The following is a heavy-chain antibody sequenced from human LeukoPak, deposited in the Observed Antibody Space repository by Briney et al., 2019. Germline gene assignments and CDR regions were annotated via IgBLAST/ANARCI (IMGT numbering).Heavy chain of an antibody. J-gene: IGHJ3*02. V-gene: IGHV3-20*04. D-gene: IGHD3-10*02. Sequence: GGSLRLSCAVSGLTSEDYAINSGRQAPGKGLEWVANINWNGGSTGYGDSVKGRFSISRDNAKNSVFLQMHSLRADHTALYYCATAMLLGDAFDIWGQGTMVIVSS. CDR3: ATAMLLGDAFDI. CDR1: GLTSEDYA. CDR2: INWNGGST.